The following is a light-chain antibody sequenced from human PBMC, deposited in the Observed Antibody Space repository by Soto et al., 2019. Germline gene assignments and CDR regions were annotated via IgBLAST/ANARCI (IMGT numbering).Light chain of an antibody. J-gene: IGKJ1*01. V-gene: IGKV3-20*01. Sequence: EIVLTQSPGTLSFSPGERATLSCRASQSISSSYLAWYQQKPGQAPRLLIYDASSRATGIPDRFSGSGSGTDFTLTINRLEPEDYAVYRCQQYHSAPRTFGQGTKVEIK. CDR2: DAS. CDR1: QSISSSY. CDR3: QQYHSAPRT.